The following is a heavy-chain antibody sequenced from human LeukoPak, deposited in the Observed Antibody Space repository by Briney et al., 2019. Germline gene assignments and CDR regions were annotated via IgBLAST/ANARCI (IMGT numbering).Heavy chain of an antibody. V-gene: IGHV3-21*01. CDR3: ARHRGIGSGLDY. CDR2: ISSSSSYI. J-gene: IGHJ4*02. Sequence: PGGSLRLSCAASGFTFSSYSMNWVRQAPGKGLEWVSSISSSSSYIYYADSVKGRFTISRDNAKNSLYLQMNSLRAEDTAVYYCARHRGIGSGLDYWGQGTLATVSS. D-gene: IGHD6-19*01. CDR1: GFTFSSYS.